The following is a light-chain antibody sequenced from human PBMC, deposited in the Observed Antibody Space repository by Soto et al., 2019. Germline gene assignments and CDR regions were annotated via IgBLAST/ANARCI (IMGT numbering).Light chain of an antibody. Sequence: DIQVTQSPPSLSASVGDRVTITCRASRDIDNSLAWYQQVPGKAPKLLIYAASTLQSGVTSRFRGSGSGTSFILTITSLQPEDVATYYCQKYNKAPWIFGQGTKVEV. V-gene: IGKV1-27*01. CDR2: AAS. CDR3: QKYNKAPWI. CDR1: RDIDNS. J-gene: IGKJ1*01.